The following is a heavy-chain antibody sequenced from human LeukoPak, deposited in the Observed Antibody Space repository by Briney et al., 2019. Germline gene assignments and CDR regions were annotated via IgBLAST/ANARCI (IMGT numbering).Heavy chain of an antibody. CDR1: GGSFSGYS. D-gene: IGHD6-13*01. CDR3: ARGRIGISNSWRPPIVFDY. V-gene: IGHV4-34*01. CDR2: INHSGST. J-gene: IGHJ4*02. Sequence: SETLSLTCAVYGGSFSGYSWSWIRQPPGKGLEWIGEINHSGSTNYNPSLKSRVTISVDTSKNQFSLKLSSVTAAATAVYYFARGRIGISNSWRPPIVFDYWGQGTLVTVSS.